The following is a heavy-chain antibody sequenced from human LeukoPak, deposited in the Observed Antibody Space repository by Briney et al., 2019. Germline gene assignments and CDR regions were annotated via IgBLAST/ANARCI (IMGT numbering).Heavy chain of an antibody. J-gene: IGHJ4*02. V-gene: IGHV3-23*01. CDR2: ISAGGGNT. CDR1: GFTFSTYG. Sequence: PGGSLRLSCAASGFTFSTYGMNWVRQAPGKGLEWVSAISAGGGNTYYADSVKGRFTISRDNSKNTLFLEMNSLRAEDTAVYYCAKEYSVRNQFDXWXQGTLVAVSS. CDR3: AKEYSVRNQFDX. D-gene: IGHD1-14*01.